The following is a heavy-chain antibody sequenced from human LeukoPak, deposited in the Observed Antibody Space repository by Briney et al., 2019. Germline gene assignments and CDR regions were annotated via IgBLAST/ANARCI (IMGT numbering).Heavy chain of an antibody. D-gene: IGHD3-9*01. CDR3: AKGAWNYDILTGYSHDAFDI. CDR2: ISSSSSYI. V-gene: IGHV3-21*01. Sequence: GGSLRLSCAASGFTFSSYSMSWVRQAPGKGLEWVSSISSSSSYIYYADSVKGRFTISRDNAKNSLYLQMNSLRAEDTAVYYCAKGAWNYDILTGYSHDAFDIWGQGTMVTVSS. CDR1: GFTFSSYS. J-gene: IGHJ3*02.